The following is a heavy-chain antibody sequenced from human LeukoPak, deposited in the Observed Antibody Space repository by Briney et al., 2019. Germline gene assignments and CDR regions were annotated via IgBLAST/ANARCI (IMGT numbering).Heavy chain of an antibody. CDR3: ARAFGVPYYFDY. V-gene: IGHV4-39*07. D-gene: IGHD3-3*01. CDR1: GGSISSSSYY. J-gene: IGHJ4*02. CDR2: IYYSGST. Sequence: PSETLSLTCTVSGGSISSSSYYWGWIRQPPGKGLEWIGSIYYSGSTYYNPSLKSRVTISVDTSKNQFSLKLSSVTAADTAVYYCARAFGVPYYFDYWGQGTLVTVSS.